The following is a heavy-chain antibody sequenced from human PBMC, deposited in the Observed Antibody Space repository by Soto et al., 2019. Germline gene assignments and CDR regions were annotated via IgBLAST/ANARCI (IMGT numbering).Heavy chain of an antibody. J-gene: IGHJ6*02. CDR2: INVNGTTK. D-gene: IGHD3-3*01. CDR1: GFTFSRYE. V-gene: IGHV3-48*03. Sequence: GGSLRLSVVVSGFTFSRYEMNWGRRGPGKGRGWMGYINVNGTTKYYAASVKAHFTTSSDNANNSLYLQMNGLRADDSAIYYSVRDFRRFLAWPTNGYHYFGMDAWGQGTTVTVSS. CDR3: VRDFRRFLAWPTNGYHYFGMDA.